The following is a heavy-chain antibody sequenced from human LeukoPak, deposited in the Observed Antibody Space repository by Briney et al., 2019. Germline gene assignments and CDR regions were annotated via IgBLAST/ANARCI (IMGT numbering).Heavy chain of an antibody. CDR1: GGSISSGGYY. CDR2: IYYSGST. Sequence: PSETLSLTCTVSGGSISSGGYYWSWIRQHPGKGLEWIGYIYYSGSTYYNPSLKSRVTISVDTSKNQFSLKLSSVTAADTAVYYCARGGPYYGDYFVFDYWGQGTLVTVSS. CDR3: ARGGPYYGDYFVFDY. V-gene: IGHV4-31*03. J-gene: IGHJ4*02. D-gene: IGHD4-17*01.